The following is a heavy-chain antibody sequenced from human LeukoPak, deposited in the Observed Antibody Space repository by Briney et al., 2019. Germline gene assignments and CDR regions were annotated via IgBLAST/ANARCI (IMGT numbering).Heavy chain of an antibody. V-gene: IGHV3-23*01. J-gene: IGHJ4*02. Sequence: GGSLRLSCAASGFTFSSYGMHWVRQAPGKGLEWVSAISGSGGSTYYADSVKGRFTISRDNSKNTLYLQMNSLRAEDTAVYYCAKDRVVLRLLRGVINPLFDYWGQGTLVTVSS. CDR1: GFTFSSYG. CDR2: ISGSGGST. D-gene: IGHD3-10*01. CDR3: AKDRVVLRLLRGVINPLFDY.